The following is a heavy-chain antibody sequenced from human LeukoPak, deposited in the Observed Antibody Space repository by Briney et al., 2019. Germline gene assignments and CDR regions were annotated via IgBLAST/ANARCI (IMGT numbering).Heavy chain of an antibody. CDR3: ARDGDYYYDSSGYPIY. CDR1: GGSFSGYY. V-gene: IGHV4-4*07. CDR2: IYTSGST. J-gene: IGHJ4*02. Sequence: PSETLSLTCAVYGGSFSGYYWSWIRQPAGKGLEWIGRIYTSGSTNYNPSLKSRVTISVDTSKNQFSLKLSSVTAADTAVYYCARDGDYYYDSSGYPIYWGQGTLVTVSS. D-gene: IGHD3-22*01.